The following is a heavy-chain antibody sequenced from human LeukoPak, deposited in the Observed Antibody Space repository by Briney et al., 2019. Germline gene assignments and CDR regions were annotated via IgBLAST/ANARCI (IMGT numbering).Heavy chain of an antibody. Sequence: GSSVKVSCKASGGTFSSYAISWVRQAPGQGLEWMGGIIPTFGTANYAQKFQGRVTITADESTSTAYMELSSLRSEDTAVYYCARGYVRGVINYYYYYMDVWGKGTTVTISS. D-gene: IGHD3-10*01. J-gene: IGHJ6*03. CDR3: ARGYVRGVINYYYYYMDV. CDR1: GGTFSSYA. CDR2: IIPTFGTA. V-gene: IGHV1-69*01.